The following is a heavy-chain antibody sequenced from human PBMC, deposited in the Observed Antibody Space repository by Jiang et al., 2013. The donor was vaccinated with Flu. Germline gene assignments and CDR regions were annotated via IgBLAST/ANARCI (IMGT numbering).Heavy chain of an antibody. V-gene: IGHV3-30*02. D-gene: IGHD5-12*01. CDR2: IRYDGSPK. Sequence: VVQSGGSLRLSCAASGFSFSSYGMHWVRQAPGKGLEWVAFIRYDGSPKYYGDSVKGRFSISRDNSKSTLFLQMNSLRAEDTAVYYCVKDERSGYDPYWYFDLWGRGTLVTVSS. J-gene: IGHJ2*01. CDR1: GFSFSSYG. CDR3: VKDERSGYDPYWYFDL.